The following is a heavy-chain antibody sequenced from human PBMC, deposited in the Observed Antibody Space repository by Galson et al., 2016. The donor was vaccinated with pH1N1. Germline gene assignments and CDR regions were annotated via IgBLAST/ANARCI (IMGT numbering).Heavy chain of an antibody. V-gene: IGHV4-59*01. CDR3: ARGHYYDFWSGYYTYYYYMDV. CDR1: GGSISSYY. D-gene: IGHD3-3*01. J-gene: IGHJ6*03. Sequence: SETLSLTCTVSGGSISSYYWIWIRQPPGKGLEWIGYIYYSGSTNYNPSLKSRVTISVDTSKNQFSLKLSSVTAADTAVYFCARGHYYDFWSGYYTYYYYMDVWGKGTTVTVSS. CDR2: IYYSGST.